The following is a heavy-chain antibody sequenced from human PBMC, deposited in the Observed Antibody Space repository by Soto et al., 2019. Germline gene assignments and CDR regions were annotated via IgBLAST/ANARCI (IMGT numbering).Heavy chain of an antibody. CDR2: TYYRSKWYN. Sequence: PSQTLSLTCAISGDSVSSNSAAWNWIRQSPSRGLEWLGRTYYRSKWYNDYAVSVKSRITINPDTSKNQFSLQLNSVTPEDTAVYYCASAPSAGIEVAGYYYYGMDVCGQGTTVTVSS. J-gene: IGHJ6*02. D-gene: IGHD6-19*01. CDR1: GDSVSSNSAA. CDR3: ASAPSAGIEVAGYYYYGMDV. V-gene: IGHV6-1*01.